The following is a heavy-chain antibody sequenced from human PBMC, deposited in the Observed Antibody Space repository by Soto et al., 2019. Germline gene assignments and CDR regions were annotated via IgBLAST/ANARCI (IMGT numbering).Heavy chain of an antibody. Sequence: SETLSLTCTVSCGSISSYYWSWIRQPPGKGLEWIGYIYNSGSTYYNPSLKSRVTISVDTSKNQFSLKLSSVTAADTAVYYCARHTASGYDILTGYYPSPNFYYWGQGTLVTVSS. CDR1: CGSISSYY. CDR3: ARHTASGYDILTGYYPSPNFYY. D-gene: IGHD3-9*01. J-gene: IGHJ4*02. V-gene: IGHV4-59*08. CDR2: IYNSGST.